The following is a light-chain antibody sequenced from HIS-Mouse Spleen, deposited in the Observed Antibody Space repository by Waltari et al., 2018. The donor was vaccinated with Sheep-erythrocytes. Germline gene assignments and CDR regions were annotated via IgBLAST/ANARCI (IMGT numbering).Light chain of an antibody. Sequence: QSALTQPASVSGSPGQSITIPCTGTSSDVGIYNLVSWYQQLPGKAPKLMIYEGSKRPSGVSNRFSGSKSGNTASLTISGLQAEDEADYYCCSYAGSSTPWVFGGGTKLTVL. CDR2: EGS. CDR1: SSDVGIYNL. CDR3: CSYAGSSTPWV. J-gene: IGLJ3*02. V-gene: IGLV2-23*01.